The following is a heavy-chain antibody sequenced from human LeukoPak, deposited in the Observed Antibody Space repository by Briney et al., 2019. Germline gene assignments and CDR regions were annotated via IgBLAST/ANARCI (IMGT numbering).Heavy chain of an antibody. D-gene: IGHD5-12*01. J-gene: IGHJ4*02. CDR1: GFTFSTYA. CDR2: VRGSGSRT. V-gene: IGHV3-23*01. Sequence: GGSLRLSCAASGFTFSTYAMSWVRQAPGKGLEWVSGVRGSGSRTDYADSVKGRFTISRDNSKHTLSLQMNSLRAEDTAVCYCAKTSRGDSGYDSPFDYWGQGTLVTVSS. CDR3: AKTSRGDSGYDSPFDY.